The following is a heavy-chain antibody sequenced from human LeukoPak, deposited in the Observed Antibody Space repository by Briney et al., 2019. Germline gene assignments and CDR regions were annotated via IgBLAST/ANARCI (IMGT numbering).Heavy chain of an antibody. CDR1: GGSISSYY. CDR3: ARRGGATYYYDSSGYNSLSAFDI. CDR2: IYYSGST. Sequence: ASETLSLTCTVSGGSISSYYWSWIRQPPGKGLEWIGYIYYSGSTNYNPSLKSRVTISVDTFKNQFSLKLSSVTAADTAVYYCARRGGATYYYDSSGYNSLSAFDIWGQGTMVTVSS. V-gene: IGHV4-59*08. D-gene: IGHD3-22*01. J-gene: IGHJ3*02.